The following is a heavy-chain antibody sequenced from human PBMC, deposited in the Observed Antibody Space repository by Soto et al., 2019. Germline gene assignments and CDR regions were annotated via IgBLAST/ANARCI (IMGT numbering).Heavy chain of an antibody. CDR2: IYYSGST. CDR3: ARDRVGSYGYGSEWFDP. J-gene: IGHJ5*02. V-gene: IGHV4-59*01. D-gene: IGHD5-18*01. Sequence: SQTLSRTCTVSGGSISSYYWSWIRQPPGKGLEWIGYIYYSGSTNYNPSLKSRVTISVDTSKNQFSLKLSSVTAADTAVYYCARDRVGSYGYGSEWFDPWGQGTLVTVSA. CDR1: GGSISSYY.